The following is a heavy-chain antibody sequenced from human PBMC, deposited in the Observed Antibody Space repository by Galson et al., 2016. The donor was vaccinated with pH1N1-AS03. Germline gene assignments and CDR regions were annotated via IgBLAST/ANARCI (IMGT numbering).Heavy chain of an antibody. CDR2: INPNSGVT. D-gene: IGHD2-2*01. Sequence: SVKVSCKASGYTFTGFYVHWVRQAPGQGLEWMGWINPNSGVTNYAQKFQAWVTMTRDTSSSTAYMELSRLKSDDTAVYYCARDPRGPCSSSTCATAYYFGMDVWGQGTTVIVSS. V-gene: IGHV1-2*04. CDR3: ARDPRGPCSSSTCATAYYFGMDV. J-gene: IGHJ6*02. CDR1: GYTFTGFY.